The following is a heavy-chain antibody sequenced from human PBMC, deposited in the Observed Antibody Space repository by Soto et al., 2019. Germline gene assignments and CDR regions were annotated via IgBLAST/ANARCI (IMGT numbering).Heavy chain of an antibody. D-gene: IGHD3-9*01. Sequence: GGSLRLSCAASGFTFSSYAMSWVRQAPGKGLEWVSAISGSGGSTYYADSVKGRFTISRDNSKNTLYLQMNSLRAEDTAVYYCAKDRPSSGWLLYSVREEDAFDIWGQGTMVTVSS. J-gene: IGHJ3*02. V-gene: IGHV3-23*01. CDR2: ISGSGGST. CDR1: GFTFSSYA. CDR3: AKDRPSSGWLLYSVREEDAFDI.